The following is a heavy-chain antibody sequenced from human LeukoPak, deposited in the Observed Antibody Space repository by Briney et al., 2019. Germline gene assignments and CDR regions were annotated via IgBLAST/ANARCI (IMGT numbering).Heavy chain of an antibody. CDR2: IYYSGST. D-gene: IGHD3-16*01. CDR1: GGSITSYY. J-gene: IGHJ4*02. CDR3: ARDYGSFSRFDY. Sequence: SETLSLTCTVSGGSITSYYWSWIRQPPGKGLEWIGYIYYSGSTDYNPSLKSRVTISVDTSKNQISLKLSSVTAADTAVYFCARDYGSFSRFDYWGQGTLVTVSS. V-gene: IGHV4-59*01.